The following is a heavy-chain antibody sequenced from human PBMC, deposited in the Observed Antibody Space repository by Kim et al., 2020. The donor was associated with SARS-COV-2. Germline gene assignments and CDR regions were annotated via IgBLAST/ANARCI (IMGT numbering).Heavy chain of an antibody. V-gene: IGHV1-18*01. CDR1: GYTFTSYG. Sequence: ASVKVSCKASGYTFTSYGISWVRQAPGQGLEWMGWISAYNGNTNYAQKLQGRVTMTTDTSTSTAYMELRSLRSDDTAVYYCARDSVYYYDSSGYYQGYYYYGMDVWGQGTTVTVSS. D-gene: IGHD3-22*01. J-gene: IGHJ6*02. CDR2: ISAYNGNT. CDR3: ARDSVYYYDSSGYYQGYYYYGMDV.